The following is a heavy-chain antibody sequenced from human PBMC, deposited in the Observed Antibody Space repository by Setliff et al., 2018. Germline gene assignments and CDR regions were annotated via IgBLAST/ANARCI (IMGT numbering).Heavy chain of an antibody. V-gene: IGHV3-33*08. CDR3: AIDLGNWFDP. CDR2: ILDDGVKK. CDR1: GFTFSTYR. D-gene: IGHD3-16*01. Sequence: GGSLRLSCAASGFTFSTYRMHWVRQAPGKGLEWVAVILDDGVKKYHADSVKGRFTISRDNSKNTLYLQMNSLTVEDTALYYCAIDLGNWFDPWGQGTLVTVSS. J-gene: IGHJ5*02.